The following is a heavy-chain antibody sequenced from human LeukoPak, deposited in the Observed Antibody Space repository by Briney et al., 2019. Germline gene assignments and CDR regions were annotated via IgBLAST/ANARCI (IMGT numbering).Heavy chain of an antibody. Sequence: PSETLSLTCAVYGGSFSGYYWSWIRQPPGKGLEWIGEINHSGSTNYNPSLKSRVTISVDTSKNQFSLKLSSVTAADTAVYYCARHPYSSGWYLFDYWGQGTLVTVSS. D-gene: IGHD6-19*01. CDR3: ARHPYSSGWYLFDY. V-gene: IGHV4-34*01. CDR1: GGSFSGYY. CDR2: INHSGST. J-gene: IGHJ4*02.